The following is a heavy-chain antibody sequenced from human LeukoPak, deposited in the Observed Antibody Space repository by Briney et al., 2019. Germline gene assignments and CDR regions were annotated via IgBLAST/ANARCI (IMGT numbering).Heavy chain of an antibody. D-gene: IGHD6-13*01. CDR2: INPNSCGT. CDR1: GYTFTGYY. V-gene: IGHV1-2*02. J-gene: IGHJ4*02. CDR3: ASKPYSSSWYAY. Sequence: ASVKLSCKASGYTFTGYYMHWVRQAPGQGLEWVGWINPNSCGTNYAQKFQGRVTMTRDTSISTAYMKLSRLRSDDTAVYYGASKPYSSSWYAYWGQGTLVTVSS.